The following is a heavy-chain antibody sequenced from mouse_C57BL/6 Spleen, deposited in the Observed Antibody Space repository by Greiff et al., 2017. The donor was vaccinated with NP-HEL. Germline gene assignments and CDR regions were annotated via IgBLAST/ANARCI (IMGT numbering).Heavy chain of an antibody. J-gene: IGHJ3*01. D-gene: IGHD2-3*01. CDR1: GSTFTSYW. CDR2: IDPSDSYT. CDR3: AGLLREAY. Sequence: QVQLQQPGAELVKPGASVKLSCKASGSTFTSYWMQWVKQRPGQGLEWIGEIDPSDSYTNYNQKFKGKATLTVDTSSSTAYMQLSSLTSEDSAVYYGAGLLREAYWGQGTLVTVSA. V-gene: IGHV1-50*01.